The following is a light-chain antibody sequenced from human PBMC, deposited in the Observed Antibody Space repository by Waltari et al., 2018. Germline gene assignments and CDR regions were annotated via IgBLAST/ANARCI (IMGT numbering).Light chain of an antibody. Sequence: SYVLTQPPSVSVAPGETARITCGGNNIESKSVHWYRQRPGQAPVVVISYDNDRAAGLHERFSGSNSGNTATLTISSVEAGDEADYYCQVWDANTDPGVFGTGTEVTVL. J-gene: IGLJ1*01. CDR1: NIESKS. CDR3: QVWDANTDPGV. V-gene: IGLV3-21*01. CDR2: YDN.